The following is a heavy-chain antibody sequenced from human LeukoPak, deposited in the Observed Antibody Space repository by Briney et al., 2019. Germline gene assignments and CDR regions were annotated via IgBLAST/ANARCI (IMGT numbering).Heavy chain of an antibody. CDR1: GGTFTSYA. CDR2: IIPIFGTA. D-gene: IGHD2-2*01. CDR3: ARTSCSSTSCYEDWFDP. J-gene: IGHJ5*02. Sequence: ASVKVSCKASGGTFTSYAISWVRHAPGQGLEWMGGIIPIFGTANYAQKFQGRVTITTDESTSTAYMELSSLRSEDTAVYYCARTSCSSTSCYEDWFDPWGQGTLVTVSS. V-gene: IGHV1-69*05.